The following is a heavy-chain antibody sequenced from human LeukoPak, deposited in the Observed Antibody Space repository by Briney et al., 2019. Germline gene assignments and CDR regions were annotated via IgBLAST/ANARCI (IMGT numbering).Heavy chain of an antibody. Sequence: PSETLSLTCTVSGGSISSGSYYWSWIRQPPGKGLEWIGYVYYSGSTNYNPSLKSRVTISVDTSKNQFSLKLSSVTAADTAVYYCARNHYYGSGSYYYYWGQGTLVTVSS. CDR3: ARNHYYGSGSYYYY. J-gene: IGHJ4*02. D-gene: IGHD3-10*01. CDR1: GGSISSGSYY. CDR2: VYYSGST. V-gene: IGHV4-61*01.